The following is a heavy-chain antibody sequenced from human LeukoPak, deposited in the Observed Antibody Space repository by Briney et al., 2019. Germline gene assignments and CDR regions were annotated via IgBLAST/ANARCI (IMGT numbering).Heavy chain of an antibody. J-gene: IGHJ4*02. Sequence: GGSLRLSCAASGFTFSGSAMHWVRQASGKGLEWVGRIRSKANSYATAYAASVKGRFTISRDDSKNTAYLQMNSLKTEDTAVYYCTRLYCSGGSCYYFDYWGQGTLVTVSS. D-gene: IGHD2-15*01. CDR1: GFTFSGSA. V-gene: IGHV3-73*01. CDR3: TRLYCSGGSCYYFDY. CDR2: IRSKANSYAT.